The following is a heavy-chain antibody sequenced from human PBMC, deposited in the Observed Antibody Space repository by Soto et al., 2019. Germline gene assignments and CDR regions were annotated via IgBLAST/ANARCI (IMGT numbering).Heavy chain of an antibody. D-gene: IGHD2-15*01. CDR2: IDPSDSYT. V-gene: IGHV5-10-1*01. CDR1: GYSFTSYW. J-gene: IGHJ6*03. CDR3: AILHSTPYCMDV. Sequence: GESLKISCKGSGYSFTSYWISWVRQMPGKGLEWMGRIDPSDSYTNYSPSFQGHVTISADKSISTAYLQWSSLKASDTAMYYCAILHSTPYCMDVWGQGTTVTVSS.